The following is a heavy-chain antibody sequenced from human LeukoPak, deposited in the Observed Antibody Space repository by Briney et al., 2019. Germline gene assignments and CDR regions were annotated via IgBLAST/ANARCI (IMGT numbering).Heavy chain of an antibody. D-gene: IGHD7-27*01. CDR3: ARDLALGIGQYYFDY. CDR1: GYTFTSYY. J-gene: IGHJ4*02. CDR2: INPSGGST. Sequence: ASVTVSCKASGYTFTSYYMHWVRQAPGQGLEWMGIINPSGGSTSYAQKFQGRVTMTRDTSTSTVYMELSSLRSEDTAVYYCARDLALGIGQYYFDYWGQGTLVTVSS. V-gene: IGHV1-46*01.